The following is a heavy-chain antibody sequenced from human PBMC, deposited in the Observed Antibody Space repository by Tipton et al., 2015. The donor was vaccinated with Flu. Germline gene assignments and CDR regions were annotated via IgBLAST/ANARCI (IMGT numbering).Heavy chain of an antibody. D-gene: IGHD2-2*01. V-gene: IGHV3-49*04. CDR3: TFYVVVVPAAYFDY. J-gene: IGHJ4*02. CDR2: IRSKAYGGTT. CDR1: GFTFGDYA. Sequence: RSLRLSCPASGFTFGDYAMSWVRQAPGKGLEWVGFIRSKAYGGTTEYAASVKGRFTISRDDSKSIAYLQMNSLKTEDTAVYYCTFYVVVVPAAYFDYWGQGTLVTVSS.